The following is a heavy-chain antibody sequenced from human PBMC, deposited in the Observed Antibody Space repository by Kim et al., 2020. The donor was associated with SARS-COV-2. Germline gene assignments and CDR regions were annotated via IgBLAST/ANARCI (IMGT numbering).Heavy chain of an antibody. Sequence: GGSLRLSCAASGFPFSSYAMSWVRQAPGKGLEWVSGITGSGDSTYYAESVKGRFTISRDNSKNTLYLQMNSLGVEDTAVYYCAKGSSFYYYYYMDVWGKG. CDR1: GFPFSSYA. CDR3: AKGSSFYYYYYMDV. V-gene: IGHV3-23*01. J-gene: IGHJ6*03. CDR2: ITGSGDST.